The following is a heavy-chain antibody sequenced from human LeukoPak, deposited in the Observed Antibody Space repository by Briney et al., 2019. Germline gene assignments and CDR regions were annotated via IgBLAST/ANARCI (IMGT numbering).Heavy chain of an antibody. Sequence: ASVTVSCMVSGYTLTELSMHGVRQAPGKGLEWMGGFDYEDGETMYAQKFQGRVTMTEDTSTDTSYMDLSSLRSEDTAVYYCATERPRIAYCGGDCYSTEDAFDIWGQGTMVTVSS. D-gene: IGHD2-21*02. CDR3: ATERPRIAYCGGDCYSTEDAFDI. J-gene: IGHJ3*02. CDR1: GYTLTELS. CDR2: FDYEDGET. V-gene: IGHV1-24*01.